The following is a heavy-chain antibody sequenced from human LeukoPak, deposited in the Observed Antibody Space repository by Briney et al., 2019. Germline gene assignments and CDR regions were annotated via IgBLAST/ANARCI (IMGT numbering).Heavy chain of an antibody. CDR1: GGSFSGYY. D-gene: IGHD3-3*01. CDR3: ARDLGDAFDI. V-gene: IGHV4-34*01. CDR2: INHSGST. J-gene: IGHJ3*02. Sequence: SETLSLTCAVYGGSFSGYYWSWIRQPPGKGLEWIGEINHSGSTNYNPSLKSRVTISVDTSKNQFSLKLSSVTAADTAVYYCARDLGDAFDIWGQGTMVTVSS.